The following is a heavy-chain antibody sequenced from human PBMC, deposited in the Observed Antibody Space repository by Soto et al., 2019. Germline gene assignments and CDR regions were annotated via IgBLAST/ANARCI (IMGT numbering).Heavy chain of an antibody. J-gene: IGHJ6*02. CDR1: GGSISSSSYY. CDR2: IYYSGST. CDR3: ARHPKLGIWHYYYGMDV. D-gene: IGHD7-27*01. V-gene: IGHV4-39*01. Sequence: QLQLQESGPGLVKPSETLSLTCTVSGGSISSSSYYWGWIRQPPGKGLEWIGSIYYSGSTYYNPSLKSRVTISVDTSKNQFSLKLSSVTAADTAVYYCARHPKLGIWHYYYGMDVWGQGTTVTVSS.